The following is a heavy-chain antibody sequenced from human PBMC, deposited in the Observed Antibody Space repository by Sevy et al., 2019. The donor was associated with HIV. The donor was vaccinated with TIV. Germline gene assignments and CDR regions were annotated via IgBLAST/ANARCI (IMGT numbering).Heavy chain of an antibody. CDR1: GGTFSSYA. CDR3: ARDRVVVPAAPNWFDP. D-gene: IGHD2-2*01. V-gene: IGHV1-69*13. J-gene: IGHJ5*02. CDR2: IIPIFGTA. Sequence: SVKVSCKASGGTFSSYAISWVRQAPGQGLEWMGGIIPIFGTANYAQKFQGRVTITADESTSTTYMDLSSLRSEDTAAYYCARDRVVVPAAPNWFDPWGQGTLVTVSS.